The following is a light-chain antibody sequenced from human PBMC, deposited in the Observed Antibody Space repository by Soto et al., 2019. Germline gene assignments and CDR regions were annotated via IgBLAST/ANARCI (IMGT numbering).Light chain of an antibody. CDR2: DVS. V-gene: IGLV2-14*01. CDR1: SSDVGGYDF. CDR3: SSYTSSSTLL. Sequence: QSALTQPASVSRSPGQSITISCTGSSSDVGGYDFVSWHQQHPGKAPKIMIYDVSNRPSRVSNRFSGSKSGNTASLTISGLQAEDEADYYCSSYTSSSTLLFGGGTKLTVL. J-gene: IGLJ2*01.